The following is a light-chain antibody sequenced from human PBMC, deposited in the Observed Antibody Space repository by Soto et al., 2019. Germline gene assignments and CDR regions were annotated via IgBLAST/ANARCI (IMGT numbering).Light chain of an antibody. V-gene: IGKV1-5*03. J-gene: IGKJ3*01. Sequence: DIQLTQSPSTLSASVGARVTITCRASQSISSWLAWYQQKPGKAPKLLIYKASSLESGVPSRFSGSGSGTEFTLTISSLQADDFATYYCQQYTFGPGTKVDIK. CDR2: KAS. CDR3: QQYT. CDR1: QSISSW.